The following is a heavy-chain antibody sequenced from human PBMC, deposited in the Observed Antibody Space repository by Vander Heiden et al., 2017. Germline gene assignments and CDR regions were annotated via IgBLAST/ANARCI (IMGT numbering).Heavy chain of an antibody. J-gene: IGHJ3*01. CDR1: GFPFSNYA. V-gene: IGHV3-23*01. D-gene: IGHD4-17*01. Sequence: EPGGGLVQPGGSLRLPCAASGFPFSNYALTWVRQAPGKGIEWVSSITSDGGTMYADSLKGRFTISRDNSKTTLYLQMMSLRGDDTAIYFCGRDPNGNYVGAFDFWGQGTMVTVSS. CDR2: ITSDGGT. CDR3: GRDPNGNYVGAFDF.